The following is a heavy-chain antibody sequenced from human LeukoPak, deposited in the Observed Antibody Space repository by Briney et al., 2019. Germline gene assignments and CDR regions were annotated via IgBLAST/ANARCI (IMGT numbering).Heavy chain of an antibody. V-gene: IGHV3-21*01. CDR2: ISSSSSYI. CDR1: GFTFSSYS. D-gene: IGHD3-3*01. Sequence: GGSLRLSCAASGFTFSSYSMNWVRQAPGKGLEWVSSISSSSSYIYYADSVKGRFTISRDNSKNTLYLQMNSLRAEDTAVYYCAREPPIPYYDFWSGYGMDVWGQGTTVTVSS. J-gene: IGHJ6*02. CDR3: AREPPIPYYDFWSGYGMDV.